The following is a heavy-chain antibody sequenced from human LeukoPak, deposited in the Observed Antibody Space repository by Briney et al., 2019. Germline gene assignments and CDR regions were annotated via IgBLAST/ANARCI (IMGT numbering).Heavy chain of an antibody. Sequence: GGSLRLSCAASGFTVSSNYMSWVRKAPGKGLEWVSVIYSGGSTYYADSVKGRFTISRDNSKNTLYLQMNSLRAEDTAVYYCARDYYDILTGYRGHDYWGQGTLVTVSS. V-gene: IGHV3-53*01. J-gene: IGHJ4*02. CDR3: ARDYYDILTGYRGHDY. CDR2: IYSGGST. CDR1: GFTVSSNY. D-gene: IGHD3-9*01.